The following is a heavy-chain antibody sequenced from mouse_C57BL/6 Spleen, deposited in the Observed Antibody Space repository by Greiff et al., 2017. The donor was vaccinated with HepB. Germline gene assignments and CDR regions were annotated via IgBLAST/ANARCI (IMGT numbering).Heavy chain of an antibody. J-gene: IGHJ1*03. CDR1: GFTFSDYY. CDR2: INYDGSST. CDR3: AREGVPYWYFDV. Sequence: EVKVVESEGGLVQPGSSMKLSCTASGFTFSDYYMAWVRQVPEKGLEWVANINYDGSSTYYLDSLKSRFIFSGDNAKNILYLQMSSLKSEDTATYYCAREGVPYWYFDVWGTGTTVTVSS. V-gene: IGHV5-16*01.